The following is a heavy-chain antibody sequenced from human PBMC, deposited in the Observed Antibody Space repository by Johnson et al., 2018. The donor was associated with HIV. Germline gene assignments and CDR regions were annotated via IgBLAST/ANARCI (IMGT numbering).Heavy chain of an antibody. V-gene: IGHV3-7*01. D-gene: IGHD3-16*01. CDR1: GFTFSDYY. Sequence: VQLVESGGGLVQPGGSLRLSCAASGFTFSDYYMSRIRQAPGKGLAWVANIKEAGSENYYVDSVKGRFTISRDNAKNSLYLQMNSLRAEDTAVYYCAREATYYDYVWGSYAFDIWGQGTMVTVSS. CDR3: AREATYYDYVWGSYAFDI. CDR2: IKEAGSEN. J-gene: IGHJ3*02.